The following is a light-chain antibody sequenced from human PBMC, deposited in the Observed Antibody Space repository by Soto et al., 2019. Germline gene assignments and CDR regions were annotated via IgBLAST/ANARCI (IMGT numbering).Light chain of an antibody. CDR3: MQALQTRT. V-gene: IGKV2-28*01. CDR1: HSLLHSNGYNY. CDR2: LGS. J-gene: IGKJ1*01. Sequence: QPPLSLPVPPGERACISSISIHSLLHSNGYNYLDWYLQKPGQSPQLLIYLGSYRASGVPDRFSGSGSGTDFTLKISRVEAEDVGVYYCMQALQTRTFGQGTKVDIK.